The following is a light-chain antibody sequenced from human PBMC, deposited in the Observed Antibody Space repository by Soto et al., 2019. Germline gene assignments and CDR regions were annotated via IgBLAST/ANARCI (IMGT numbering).Light chain of an antibody. J-gene: IGKJ1*01. CDR3: QQRSNWPRT. CDR1: QNISSY. CDR2: DVS. Sequence: IVLTQSQVTLSLSPGERATLSCRASQNISSYLIWYQQKPGQAPRLLMYDVSNRATGIPARFSGSGSGTDFTLTISSLEPEDLAVYYCQQRSNWPRTFGQGTKVEIK. V-gene: IGKV3-11*01.